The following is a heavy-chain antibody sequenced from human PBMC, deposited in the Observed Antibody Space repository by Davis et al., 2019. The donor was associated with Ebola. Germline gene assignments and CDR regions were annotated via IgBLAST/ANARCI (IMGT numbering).Heavy chain of an antibody. CDR1: GGSISSYY. Sequence: SETLSLTCTVSGGSISSYYWSWIRQPPGKGLEWIGYVYYSGSTNHNPSLKSRITISVDTSKNQFSLKLSSVTAADTAVYYCAKGSALGNWFDPWGQGTLVTVSS. CDR3: AKGSALGNWFDP. CDR2: VYYSGST. V-gene: IGHV4-59*01. J-gene: IGHJ5*02.